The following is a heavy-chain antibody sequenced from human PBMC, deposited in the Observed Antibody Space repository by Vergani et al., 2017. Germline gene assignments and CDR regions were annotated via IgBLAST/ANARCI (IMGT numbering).Heavy chain of an antibody. V-gene: IGHV1-18*01. CDR3: ARWGYGPKAYYYCGMDV. CDR2: ISAYNGNT. Sequence: QVQLVQSGAEVKKPGASVKVSCKASGYTFTSYGISWVRQAPGQGLEWMGWISAYNGNTNYAQKLQGRVTMTTDTSTSTAYMELRSLRSDDTAVYYCARWGYGPKAYYYCGMDVWGQGTTVTVSS. CDR1: GYTFTSYG. J-gene: IGHJ6*02. D-gene: IGHD5-18*01.